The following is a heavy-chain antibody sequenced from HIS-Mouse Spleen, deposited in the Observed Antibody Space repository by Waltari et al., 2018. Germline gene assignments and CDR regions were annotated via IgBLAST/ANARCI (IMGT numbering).Heavy chain of an antibody. D-gene: IGHD5-12*01. J-gene: IGHJ5*02. CDR3: ARERRGPGWFDP. Sequence: EVQLVESGGGLVQPGGSLRLSFPASGFPFSSYRMRWVRQAPGKGLEWVANIKQDGSEKYYVDSVKGRFTISRDNAKNSLYLQMNSLRAEDTAVYYCARERRGPGWFDPWGQGTLVTVSS. CDR2: IKQDGSEK. CDR1: GFPFSSYR. V-gene: IGHV3-7*01.